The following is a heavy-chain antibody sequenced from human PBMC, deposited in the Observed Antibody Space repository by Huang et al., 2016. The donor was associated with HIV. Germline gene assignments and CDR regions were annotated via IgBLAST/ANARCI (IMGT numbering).Heavy chain of an antibody. CDR2: IDYGVST. CDR1: GVSISTHY. J-gene: IGHJ4*02. V-gene: IGHV4-59*11. Sequence: QVQLQESGPGLVKPSETLSLTCTVSGVSISTHYWSWIRQPPGKGREWIGSIDYGVSTNDSPSLKSRVTIVLDTSKNQFALRVNSVTAADTAMYYCARDHHDFWRGYRRMYFFDHWGQGTLVTVSS. D-gene: IGHD3-3*01. CDR3: ARDHHDFWRGYRRMYFFDH.